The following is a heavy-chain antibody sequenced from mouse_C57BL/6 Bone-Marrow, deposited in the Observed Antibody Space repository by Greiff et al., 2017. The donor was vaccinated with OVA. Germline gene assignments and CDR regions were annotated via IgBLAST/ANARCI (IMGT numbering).Heavy chain of an antibody. CDR1: GFNIKDDY. J-gene: IGHJ4*01. V-gene: IGHV14-4*01. CDR2: IDPENGDT. D-gene: IGHD2-3*01. CDR3: TTPYDGYLYYAMDY. Sequence: EVQLQQSGAELVRPGASVKLSCTASGFNIKDDYMHWVKQRPEQGLEWIGWIDPENGDTEYASKFQGKATITADTSSNTAYLQLSSLTSEDTAVYDCTTPYDGYLYYAMDYWGQGTSVTVSS.